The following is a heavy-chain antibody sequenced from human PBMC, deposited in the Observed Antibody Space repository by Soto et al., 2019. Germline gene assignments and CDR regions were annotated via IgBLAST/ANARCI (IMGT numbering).Heavy chain of an antibody. CDR1: GGSFSGYY. V-gene: IGHV4-34*01. J-gene: IGHJ3*02. CDR2: INHSGST. D-gene: IGHD6-6*01. CDR3: ARSIAITSAFDI. Sequence: QVQLQQWGAGLLKPSETLSLTCAVYGGSFSGYYWSWIRQPPGKGLEWIGEINHSGSTNYNPSLKSRVTISVDTSKNRFSLKLSSVTAADTAVYYCARSIAITSAFDIWGQGTMVTVSS.